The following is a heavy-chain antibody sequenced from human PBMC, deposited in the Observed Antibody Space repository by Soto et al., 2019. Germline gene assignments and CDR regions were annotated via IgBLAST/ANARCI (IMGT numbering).Heavy chain of an antibody. D-gene: IGHD6-19*01. CDR3: ARSRRGAYSSGWYSPSGYYNYGIDV. CDR2: IYPGDSDT. J-gene: IGHJ6*02. V-gene: IGHV5-51*01. CDR1: GYDFNIYW. Sequence: GESQKISCQASGYDFNIYWIGWVRQMPGKGLEWMGIIYPGDSDTKYSPSLQGQVTISADTSISTAYLQWTSLKASDTAMYYCARSRRGAYSSGWYSPSGYYNYGIDVWGQGTKVTVSS.